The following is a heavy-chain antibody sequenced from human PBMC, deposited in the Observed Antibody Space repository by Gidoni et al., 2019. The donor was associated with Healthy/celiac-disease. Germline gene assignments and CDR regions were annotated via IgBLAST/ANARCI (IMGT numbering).Heavy chain of an antibody. CDR3: AREGVYCSSTSCYNYYYYGMDV. CDR2: ISRSGSTI. CDR1: GFTFSDYY. V-gene: IGHV3-11*01. J-gene: IGHJ6*02. Sequence: QVQLVESGGGLVKPGGSLRLSCAASGFTFSDYYMSWIRQAPGKGLEWVSYISRSGSTIYYADSVKGRFTISRDNAKNSLYLQMNSLRAEDTAVYYCAREGVYCSSTSCYNYYYYGMDVWGQGTTVTVSS. D-gene: IGHD2-2*02.